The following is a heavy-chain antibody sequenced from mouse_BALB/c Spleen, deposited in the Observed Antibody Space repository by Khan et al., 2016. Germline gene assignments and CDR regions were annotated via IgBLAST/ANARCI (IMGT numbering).Heavy chain of an antibody. Sequence: VRLQQSGAELVRSGASVKLSCTASGFNIKDYYMHWVKQRPEQGLEWIGWFDPENGDTEYAPKFQGKATMTVDTSSNKAYLQFSSLTLEDTAVNYCNACDYNAMDYWGQGTSVTVAS. V-gene: IGHV14-4*02. CDR1: GFNIKDYY. CDR2: FDPENGDT. CDR3: NACDYNAMDY. J-gene: IGHJ4*01.